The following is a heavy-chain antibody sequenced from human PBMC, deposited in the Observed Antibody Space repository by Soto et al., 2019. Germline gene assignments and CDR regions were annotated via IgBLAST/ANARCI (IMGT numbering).Heavy chain of an antibody. CDR2: FYSGDNT. V-gene: IGHV3-53*01. CDR3: ARGAGAMDV. CDR1: GFTVSSNY. J-gene: IGHJ6*02. Sequence: GGSLRLSCAASGFTVSSNYMTWVRQAPGKGLVWVAVFYSGDNTYYADSVKGRFTISRDNFKNTLSLQMNSLRAEDTAVYYCARGAGAMDVWGQGTTVTVSS.